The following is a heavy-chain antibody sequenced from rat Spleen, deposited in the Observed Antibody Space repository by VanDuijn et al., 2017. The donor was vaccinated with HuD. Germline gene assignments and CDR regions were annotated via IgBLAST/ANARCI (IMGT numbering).Heavy chain of an antibody. J-gene: IGHJ1*01. CDR1: GFTFSDFY. D-gene: IGHD1-11*01. CDR3: TTGERGFAY. Sequence: EVQLVESGGGLVQPGRSLKLSCAASGFTFSDFYMAWVRQTPKKGLEWVTSISYEDFTPYYRDSVKGRFTISRDNSRNTLYLQMDSLRSEDTATYYCTTGERGFAYWGPGTMVAVSS. V-gene: IGHV5-20*01. CDR2: ISYEDFTP.